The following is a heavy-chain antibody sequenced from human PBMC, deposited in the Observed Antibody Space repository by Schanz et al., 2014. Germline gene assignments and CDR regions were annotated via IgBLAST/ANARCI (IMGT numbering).Heavy chain of an antibody. D-gene: IGHD5-18*01. J-gene: IGHJ3*02. CDR1: GFTVSDNY. V-gene: IGHV3-53*01. CDR2: IYSGGST. CDR3: ASERGYSYGYGAFDI. Sequence: HLVESGGGLIQPGGSLRLSCAASGFTVSDNYMTWVRQAPGKGLEWVSVIYSGGSTYYADSVKGRFTISRDNSKNTLYLQINSLRAEDTALYYCASERGYSYGYGAFDIWGQGTMVTVSS.